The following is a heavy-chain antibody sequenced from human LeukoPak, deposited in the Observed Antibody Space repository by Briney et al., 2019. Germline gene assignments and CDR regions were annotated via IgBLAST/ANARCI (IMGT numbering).Heavy chain of an antibody. D-gene: IGHD1-26*01. CDR3: ALGGLASNYYYYYGMDV. J-gene: IGHJ6*02. Sequence: GSLRLSCAASGFTFSSYAMSWVRQAPGKGLEWVSAISGSGGSTYYADSVKGRFTISRDNSKNTLYLQMNSLRAEDTAVYYCALGGLASNYYYYYGMDVWGQGTTVTVSS. CDR2: ISGSGGST. V-gene: IGHV3-23*01. CDR1: GFTFSSYA.